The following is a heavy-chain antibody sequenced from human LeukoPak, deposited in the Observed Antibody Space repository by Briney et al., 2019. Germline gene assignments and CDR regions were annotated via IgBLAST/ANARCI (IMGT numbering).Heavy chain of an antibody. CDR2: ISFDGSQK. CDR1: GFTFDDYG. D-gene: IGHD3-10*01. CDR3: SKDLTSDFGGDLDP. V-gene: IGHV3-30*02. Sequence: QPGGSLRLSCAASGFTFDDYGMSWVRQAPGKGLEWVALISFDGSQKYYADSVKGRFTISRDNSKSTVYLQMNSLRVEDAAVYYCSKDLTSDFGGDLDPWGQGTLVTVSS. J-gene: IGHJ5*02.